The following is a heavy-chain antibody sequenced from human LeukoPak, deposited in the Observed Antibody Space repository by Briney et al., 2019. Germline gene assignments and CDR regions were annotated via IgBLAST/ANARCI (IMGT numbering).Heavy chain of an antibody. CDR3: ARWRGAQSEFEY. J-gene: IGHJ4*02. CDR1: GFTFSTYW. D-gene: IGHD3-3*01. Sequence: PGGSLRLSCTASGFTFSTYWMSWVRQAPGKGLECVASIKQDGSEKEYVDSVKGRFTISRDNAKNSLYLQMISLRAEDTAVYYCARWRGAQSEFEYWGQGTLVTASS. V-gene: IGHV3-7*01. CDR2: IKQDGSEK.